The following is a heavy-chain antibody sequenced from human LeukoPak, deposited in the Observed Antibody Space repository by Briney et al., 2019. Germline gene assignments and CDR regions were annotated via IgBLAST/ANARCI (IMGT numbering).Heavy chain of an antibody. CDR1: GGSISSYY. CDR3: ARGDDSSGYYPWYFDL. V-gene: IGHV4-59*01. CDR2: IYYSGST. Sequence: PSETLSLTCTVSGGSISSYYWSWIRQPPGKGLEWIGYIYYSGSTNYNPSLKSRVTISVDTSKNQFSLKLSSVTAADTAVYYCARGDDSSGYYPWYFDLWGRGTLVTVSS. J-gene: IGHJ2*01. D-gene: IGHD3-22*01.